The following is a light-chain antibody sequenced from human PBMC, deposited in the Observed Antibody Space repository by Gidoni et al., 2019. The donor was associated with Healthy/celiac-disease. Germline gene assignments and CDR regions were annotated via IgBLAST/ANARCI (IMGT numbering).Light chain of an antibody. V-gene: IGKV3-11*01. CDR2: DAS. CDR3: QQRSNWPT. Sequence: EIVLTQSPATLSLSPGERATLSCSASQSVSSYLAWYQQKPGQAPRLLIYDASNRATGIPARFSGRGSVTDFTLTISSLEPEDFAVYYCQQRSNWPTFGGGTKVEIK. J-gene: IGKJ4*01. CDR1: QSVSSY.